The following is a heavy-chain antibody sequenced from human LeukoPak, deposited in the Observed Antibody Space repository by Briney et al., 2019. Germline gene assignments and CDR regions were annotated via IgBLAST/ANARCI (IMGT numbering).Heavy chain of an antibody. Sequence: PGRSLRLSWAASGLSVTMYFIRWVRQAPGKGLEWVAVISHDASHKYYADYVKGRFTISRDHAKNTLYLQMNSLRTENTAVYYCARAVGTGHRNFVDWGQGTMVTVSS. D-gene: IGHD5-18*01. V-gene: IGHV3-30*14. J-gene: IGHJ4*02. CDR3: ARAVGTGHRNFVD. CDR1: GLSVTMYF. CDR2: ISHDASHK.